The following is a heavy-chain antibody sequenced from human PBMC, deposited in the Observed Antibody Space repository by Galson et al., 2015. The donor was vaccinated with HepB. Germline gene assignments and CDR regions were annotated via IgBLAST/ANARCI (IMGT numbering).Heavy chain of an antibody. CDR2: ISSSSSYI. V-gene: IGHV3-21*01. J-gene: IGHJ5*02. Sequence: SLRLSCAASGFTFSSYGMNWVRQAPGKGLEWVSSISSSSSYIYCADSVKGRFTISRDNAKNSLYLQMNSLRAEDTAVYYCARAGWGAYSSSSLWFDPWGQGTLVTVSS. CDR1: GFTFSSYG. D-gene: IGHD6-13*01. CDR3: ARAGWGAYSSSSLWFDP.